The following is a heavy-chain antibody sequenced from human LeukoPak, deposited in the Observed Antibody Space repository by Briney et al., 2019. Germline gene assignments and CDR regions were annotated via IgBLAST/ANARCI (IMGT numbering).Heavy chain of an antibody. V-gene: IGHV1-18*01. J-gene: IGHJ6*03. CDR2: ICAYNGNT. CDR3: ARLVMVAHQPGKPPYYYYYYMDV. CDR1: GYTFTSYG. D-gene: IGHD2-15*01. Sequence: ASVKVSCKASGYTFTSYGISWVRQAPGQGLEWMGWICAYNGNTNYAQKLQGRVTMTTDTSTSTAYMELRSLRSDDTAVYYCARLVMVAHQPGKPPYYYYYYMDVWGKGTTVTVSS.